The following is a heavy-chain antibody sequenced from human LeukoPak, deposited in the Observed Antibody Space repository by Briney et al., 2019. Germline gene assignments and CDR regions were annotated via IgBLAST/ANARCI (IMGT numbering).Heavy chain of an antibody. V-gene: IGHV5-51*01. CDR3: ARRETGTMHAFDI. CDR1: GYRFTNYW. J-gene: IGHJ3*02. D-gene: IGHD1-7*01. Sequence: GESLKISCKGSGYRFTNYWIAWVRQMPGKGLEWMGLIYPGDSDTRYSPSSQGQVTISADKSISTAFLQWSSLKASDTAMYYCARRETGTMHAFDIWGQGTMVTVSS. CDR2: IYPGDSDT.